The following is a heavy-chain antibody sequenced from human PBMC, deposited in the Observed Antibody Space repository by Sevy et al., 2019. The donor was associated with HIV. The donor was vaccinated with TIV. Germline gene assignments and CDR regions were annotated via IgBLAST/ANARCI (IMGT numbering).Heavy chain of an antibody. D-gene: IGHD5-12*01. V-gene: IGHV3-43*01. Sequence: GGSLRPSCGASGFKFDDHTMHWVRQAPGKGLQWVSFIGGDKKKSSYASSVQGRFSISRDNRRNTLYLQMHSLRIEDTGLYFCAKDVGGFSGFDYWGQGTLVTVSS. CDR1: GFKFDDHT. CDR3: AKDVGGFSGFDY. J-gene: IGHJ4*02. CDR2: IGGDKKKS.